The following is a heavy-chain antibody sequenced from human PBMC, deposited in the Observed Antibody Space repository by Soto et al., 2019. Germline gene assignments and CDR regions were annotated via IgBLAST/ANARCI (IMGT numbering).Heavy chain of an antibody. Sequence: KQSQTLSLTCAVYGGSFSGYYWSWIRQPPGKGLEWIGEINHSGSTNYNPSLKSRVTMSVDTSKNQFSLKLSSVTAADTAVYYCARGGYRITMVRGPTSPFDYWGQGTLVTVSS. CDR3: ARGGYRITMVRGPTSPFDY. V-gene: IGHV4-34*01. D-gene: IGHD3-10*01. CDR2: INHSGST. J-gene: IGHJ4*02. CDR1: GGSFSGYY.